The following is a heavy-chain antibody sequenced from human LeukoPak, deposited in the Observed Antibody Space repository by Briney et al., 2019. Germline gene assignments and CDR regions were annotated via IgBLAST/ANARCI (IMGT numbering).Heavy chain of an antibody. CDR3: ARAYDSLGYSDYSFDY. Sequence: PSETLSLTCTVSGGSISSSSYSWGWIRQSPGKGLDWIGNIYYHGSTYYNPSLKSRVTISEDTSKNHISLKLRSVTAADTAVYYCARAYDSLGYSDYSFDYWGQGTLVSVSS. CDR2: IYYHGST. D-gene: IGHD3-22*01. J-gene: IGHJ4*02. CDR1: GGSISSSSYS. V-gene: IGHV4-39*07.